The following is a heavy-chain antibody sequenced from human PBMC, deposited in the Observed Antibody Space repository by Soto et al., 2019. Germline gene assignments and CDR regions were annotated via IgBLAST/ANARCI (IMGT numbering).Heavy chain of an antibody. Sequence: QLQLQESGPGLVKPSETLSLTCTVSGGSISSSSYNWGWIRQPPGKGLEWIGSMYFSGSTYYNPSLKSRVTISVDTSKNQFSLKLSSVTAADTAVYYCASLRGATHADYWGQGTLVTVSS. D-gene: IGHD1-26*01. CDR1: GGSISSSSYN. CDR2: MYFSGST. CDR3: ASLRGATHADY. J-gene: IGHJ4*02. V-gene: IGHV4-39*01.